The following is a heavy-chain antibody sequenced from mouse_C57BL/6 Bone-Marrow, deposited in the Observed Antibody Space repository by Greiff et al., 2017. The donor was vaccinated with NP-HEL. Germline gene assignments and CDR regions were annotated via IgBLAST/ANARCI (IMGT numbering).Heavy chain of an antibody. V-gene: IGHV5-16*01. Sequence: EVKLVESEGGLVQPGSSMKLSCTASGFTFSDYYMAWVRQVPEKGLEWVANINYDGSSTYYLDSLKSRFIISRDNAKNILYLQMSSLKSEDTATYYCERGLTRHYFDYWGQGTTLTVSS. J-gene: IGHJ2*01. D-gene: IGHD2-2*01. CDR3: ERGLTRHYFDY. CDR2: INYDGSST. CDR1: GFTFSDYY.